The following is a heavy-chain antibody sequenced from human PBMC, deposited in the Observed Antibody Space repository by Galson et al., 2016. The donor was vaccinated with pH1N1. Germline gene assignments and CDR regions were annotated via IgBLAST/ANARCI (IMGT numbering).Heavy chain of an antibody. D-gene: IGHD7-27*01. CDR2: IHPDGSVT. Sequence: SLRLSCAASGFDFPNKWMHWVRQVPGKGLVWVSLIHPDGSVTVDADPVKGRFTISRDNAKNTLYLQRNSLRVEDTAVYYCARDGLGAFDMWGQGTMVIVSS. CDR3: ARDGLGAFDM. V-gene: IGHV3-74*03. CDR1: GFDFPNKW. J-gene: IGHJ3*02.